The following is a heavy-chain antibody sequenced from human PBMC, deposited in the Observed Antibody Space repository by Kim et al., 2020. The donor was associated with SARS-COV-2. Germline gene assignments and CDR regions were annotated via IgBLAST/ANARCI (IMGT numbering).Heavy chain of an antibody. D-gene: IGHD3-16*01. CDR1: GYTFTSYG. J-gene: IGHJ4*02. CDR3: ARDERIMITFGGVTGLDY. CDR2: ISAYNGNT. V-gene: IGHV1-18*01. Sequence: ASVKVSCKASGYTFTSYGISWVRQAPGQGLEWMGWISAYNGNTNYAQKLQGRVTMTTDTSTSTAYMELRSLRSDDTAVYYCARDERIMITFGGVTGLDYWGQGTLVTVSS.